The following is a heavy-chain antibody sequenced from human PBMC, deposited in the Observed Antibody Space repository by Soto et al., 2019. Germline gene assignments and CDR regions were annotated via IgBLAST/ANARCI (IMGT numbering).Heavy chain of an antibody. CDR2: IIPIFGTA. J-gene: IGHJ2*01. Sequence: QVKLVQSGAEVKKPGSSVKVSCKASGGTFSSYAISWVRQAPGQGLEWMGGIIPIFGTATYAQKFQGRVTITADESTSTAYMELSSLRSEDTAVYYCAIPSTPGDIVVVTAPPRRESYWYFDLWGRGTLVTVSS. CDR1: GGTFSSYA. V-gene: IGHV1-69*01. CDR3: AIPSTPGDIVVVTAPPRRESYWYFDL. D-gene: IGHD2-21*02.